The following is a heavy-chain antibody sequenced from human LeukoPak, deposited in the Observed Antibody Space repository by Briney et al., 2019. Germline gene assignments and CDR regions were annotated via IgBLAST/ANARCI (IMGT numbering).Heavy chain of an antibody. V-gene: IGHV3-23*01. J-gene: IGHJ5*02. CDR1: GFTFSSYA. CDR3: AKSRFLEWLRPRNWFDP. Sequence: GGSLRLSCAAPGFTFSSYAMSWVRQAPGKGLKWVSAICGSGGSKYYADSVKGRFTISRDNSKNTLYLQMNSLRAEDTAVYYCAKSRFLEWLRPRNWFDPWGQGTLVTVSS. CDR2: ICGSGGSK. D-gene: IGHD3-3*01.